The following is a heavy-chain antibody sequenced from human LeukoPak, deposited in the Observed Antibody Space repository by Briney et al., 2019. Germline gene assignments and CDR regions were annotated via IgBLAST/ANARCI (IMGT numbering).Heavy chain of an antibody. CDR1: GFIFRSYS. V-gene: IGHV3-48*04. Sequence: GGFLRLSCAASGFIFRSYSMNWVRQAPGKGLEWISYISSSSITIYYADSVKGRFTISRDNAKNSLFLQMNSLRAEDTAVYYCARVSYTSSWYVADYWGQGTLVTVSS. CDR2: ISSSSITI. CDR3: ARVSYTSSWYVADY. D-gene: IGHD6-13*01. J-gene: IGHJ4*02.